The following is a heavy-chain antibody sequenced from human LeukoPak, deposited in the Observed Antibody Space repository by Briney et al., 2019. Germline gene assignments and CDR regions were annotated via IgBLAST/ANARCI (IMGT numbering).Heavy chain of an antibody. V-gene: IGHV4-34*01. CDR1: GGSFSGYY. CDR2: INHSGST. Sequence: SETLSLTCAVYGGSFSGYYWSWLRQPPGKGLEWIGEINHSGSTNYNPSLKSRVTISVDTSKNQFSLKLSSVTAADTAVYYCARENSGSYQTSDAFDIWGQGTMVTVSS. D-gene: IGHD1-26*01. J-gene: IGHJ3*02. CDR3: ARENSGSYQTSDAFDI.